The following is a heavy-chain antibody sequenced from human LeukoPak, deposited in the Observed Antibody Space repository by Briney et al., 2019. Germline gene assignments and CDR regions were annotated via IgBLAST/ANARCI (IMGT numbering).Heavy chain of an antibody. CDR1: GGTFSSYA. CDR3: ARGGAIMTTIRGVFDW. Sequence: ASVKVSCKASGGTFSSYAISWVRQAPGQGLEWMGGIIPIFGTANYAQKFQGRVTITADESTGTAYMEMSSLRSEDTAVYYCARGGAIMTTIRGVFDWWGQGTLVTVSS. CDR2: IIPIFGTA. D-gene: IGHD5-12*01. V-gene: IGHV1-69*13. J-gene: IGHJ4*02.